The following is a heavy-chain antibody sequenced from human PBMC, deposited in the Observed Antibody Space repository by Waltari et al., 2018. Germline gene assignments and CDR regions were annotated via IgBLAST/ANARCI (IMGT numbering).Heavy chain of an antibody. J-gene: IGHJ4*02. CDR2: IAYSGST. CDR3: ARSYDFWSGYPLHY. CDR1: GDSITNYY. D-gene: IGHD3-3*01. Sequence: QVQLQESGPGLVKPSETLSLICSVSGDSITNYYWSWVRQPPGKGLEWIGDIAYSGSTRYNPSLKSRDTISVDTSKKQFSLRLGSVTAADTAIYYCARSYDFWSGYPLHYWGQGTLVTVSS. V-gene: IGHV4-59*01.